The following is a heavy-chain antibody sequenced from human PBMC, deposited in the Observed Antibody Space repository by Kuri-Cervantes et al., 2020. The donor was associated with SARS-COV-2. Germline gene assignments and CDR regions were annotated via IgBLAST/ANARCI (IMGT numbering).Heavy chain of an antibody. CDR2: ISAYSGNT. J-gene: IGHJ3*02. D-gene: IGHD6-13*01. V-gene: IGHV1-18*01. CDR3: ARRGGSSWDLGDAFDI. Sequence: ASVKVSCKASGYTFTSYGISWVRQAPGQGLEWMGWISAYSGNTNYAQKLQGRVTMTTDTSTSTAYMELRSLRSDDTAVYYCARRGGSSWDLGDAFDIWGQGTMVTVSS. CDR1: GYTFTSYG.